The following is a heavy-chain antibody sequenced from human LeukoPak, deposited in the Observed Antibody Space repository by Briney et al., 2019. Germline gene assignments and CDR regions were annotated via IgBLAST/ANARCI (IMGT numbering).Heavy chain of an antibody. CDR3: AKERYCSSTSCYGSDY. V-gene: IGHV3-30*02. D-gene: IGHD2-2*01. CDR1: GFTFSSYG. CDR2: IRYDGSNK. J-gene: IGHJ4*02. Sequence: GGSLRLSCAASGFTFSSYGMHWVRQAPGKGLEWVAFIRYDGSNKYYADSVKGRFTISRDNSKNTLYLQMNSLRAEDTAVYYCAKERYCSSTSCYGSDYWGQGTLVTVSS.